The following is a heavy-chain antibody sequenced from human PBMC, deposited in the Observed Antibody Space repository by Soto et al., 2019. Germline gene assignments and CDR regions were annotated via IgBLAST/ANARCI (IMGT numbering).Heavy chain of an antibody. Sequence: SETLSLTCAVYGGSFSGYYWSWIRQPPGKGLEWIGEINHSGSTNYNPSLKSRVTISVDTSKNQFSLKLSSVTAADTAVYYCARGRSSWYKYWGQGTLVTVSS. CDR1: GGSFSGYY. J-gene: IGHJ4*02. CDR2: INHSGST. CDR3: ARGRSSWYKY. D-gene: IGHD6-13*01. V-gene: IGHV4-34*01.